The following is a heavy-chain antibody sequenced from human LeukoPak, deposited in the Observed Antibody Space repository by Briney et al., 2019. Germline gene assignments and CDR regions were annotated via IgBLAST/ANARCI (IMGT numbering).Heavy chain of an antibody. D-gene: IGHD7-27*01. V-gene: IGHV3-7*01. J-gene: IGHJ4*02. CDR3: ARGHVDTTMTGEYDH. CDR1: EFTFSSCW. Sequence: GGSLRLSCAASEFTFSSCWMNWVRQAPGKGLEWVANIKQDASEKYYVDSVKGRFTISRDNAKNSLYLQMNSLRAEDTAVYYCARGHVDTTMTGEYDHWGQGTQVTVSS. CDR2: IKQDASEK.